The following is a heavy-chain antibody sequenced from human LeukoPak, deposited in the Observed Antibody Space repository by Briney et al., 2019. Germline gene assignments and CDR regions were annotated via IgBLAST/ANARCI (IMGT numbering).Heavy chain of an antibody. Sequence: GASVKVSCKASGYTFTSYGISWVRQAPGQGLEWMGWISAYNGNTNYAQKLQGRVTMTTDTSTSTAYMELRSLRSDDTAVYYCARSAEPVPASVFDYWGQGTLVTVSS. D-gene: IGHD2-2*01. CDR1: GYTFTSYG. J-gene: IGHJ4*02. CDR3: ARSAEPVPASVFDY. V-gene: IGHV1-18*01. CDR2: ISAYNGNT.